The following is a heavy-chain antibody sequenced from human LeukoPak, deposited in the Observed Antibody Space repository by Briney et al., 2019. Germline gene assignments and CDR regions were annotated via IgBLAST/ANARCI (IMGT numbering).Heavy chain of an antibody. D-gene: IGHD3-22*01. J-gene: IGHJ4*02. V-gene: IGHV3-53*01. CDR1: GFTVSSNY. CDR2: IYSGGST. Sequence: PGGSLRLSCAASGFTVSSNYMSWVRQAPGKGLEWVSVIYSGGSTYYADSVKGRFTISRDNSKNTLYLQMNSLRAEDTAVYYCAKDIDDSRGYYYVFEYWGQGTLVTVSS. CDR3: AKDIDDSRGYYYVFEY.